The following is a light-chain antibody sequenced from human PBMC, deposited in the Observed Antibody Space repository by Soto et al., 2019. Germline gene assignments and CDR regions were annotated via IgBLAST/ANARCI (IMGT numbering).Light chain of an antibody. J-gene: IGKJ4*01. CDR2: GAS. V-gene: IGKV3-15*01. CDR3: QQYNNWPLG. CDR1: QSVNSN. Sequence: EIVMTQSPATLSVSPGERATLSCRASQSVNSNLAWYQQKPGQAPRLHIYGASTRASGIPARFSGSGSGTDFTVTISSLQSEDFAVYYCQQYNNWPLGFGGGTKVEIK.